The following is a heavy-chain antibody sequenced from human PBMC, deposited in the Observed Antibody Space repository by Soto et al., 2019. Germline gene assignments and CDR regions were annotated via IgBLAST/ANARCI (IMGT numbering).Heavy chain of an antibody. J-gene: IGHJ4*02. V-gene: IGHV4-34*01. CDR3: ARGTHKYSSSWYAPGYYFDY. CDR1: GGSFSGYY. D-gene: IGHD6-13*01. Sequence: SETLSLTCAVYGGSFSGYYWSWIRQPPGKGLEWIGEINHSGSTNYNPSLKSRVTISVDTSKNQFSLKLSPVTAADTAVYYCARGTHKYSSSWYAPGYYFDYWGQGTLVTVSS. CDR2: INHSGST.